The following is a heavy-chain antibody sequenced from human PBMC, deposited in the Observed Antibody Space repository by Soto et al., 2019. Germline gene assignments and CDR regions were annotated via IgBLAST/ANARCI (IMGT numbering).Heavy chain of an antibody. Sequence: QVQLQESGPGLVKPSETLSLTCTVSGGSISSFHWSWIRQPPGKGLEWIGYVYNSGSTNYNPSLKSRVTIAVDTSKNQFSRKPTSVTAADTAVDYCARGKIVGPWGQGTLVTVSS. CDR3: ARGKIVGP. CDR1: GGSISSFH. J-gene: IGHJ5*02. V-gene: IGHV4-59*01. D-gene: IGHD3-16*02. CDR2: VYNSGST.